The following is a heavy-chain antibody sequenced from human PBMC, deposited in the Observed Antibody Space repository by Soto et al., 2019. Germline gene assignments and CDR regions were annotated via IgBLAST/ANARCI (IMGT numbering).Heavy chain of an antibody. J-gene: IGHJ4*02. CDR2: ISGGGGST. D-gene: IGHD3-10*01. V-gene: IGHV3-23*01. CDR1: GFSFSNYF. CDR3: AKDHYYGSASYSFDY. Sequence: VVLRLSCAASGFSFSNYFMSWVRQAPGKGLEWVSIISGGGGSTYYVDSVKGRFTISRDNSKNTLFLQMNSLRAEDSAIYYCAKDHYYGSASYSFDYWGQGALVTGSS.